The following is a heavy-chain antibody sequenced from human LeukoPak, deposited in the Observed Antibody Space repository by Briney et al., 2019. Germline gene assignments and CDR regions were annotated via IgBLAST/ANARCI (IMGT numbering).Heavy chain of an antibody. CDR2: ISSSSSI. J-gene: IGHJ4*02. CDR3: ARDDVGYFDY. Sequence: GGSLRLSCAASGFTFSRNSINWVRQAPGKGLEWVSYISSSSSIYYADSVKGRFTISRDNAKNALYLQMNSLRAEDTAVYYCARDDVGYFDYWGQGSLVTVSP. CDR1: GFTFSRNS. V-gene: IGHV3-48*01. D-gene: IGHD1-26*01.